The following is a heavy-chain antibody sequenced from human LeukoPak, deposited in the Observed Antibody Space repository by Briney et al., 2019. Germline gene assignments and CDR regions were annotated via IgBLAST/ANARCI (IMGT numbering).Heavy chain of an antibody. D-gene: IGHD3-3*01. CDR3: AREVVFGVVITAWDYGMDV. J-gene: IGHJ6*02. CDR2: MNPNSGNT. CDR1: GYTFTSYD. V-gene: IGHV1-8*01. Sequence: ASVKVSCKASGYTFTSYDINWVRQATGQGLEWMGWMNPNSGNTGYAQKFQGRVTMTRNTSISTAYMELSSLRSEDTAVYYCAREVVFGVVITAWDYGMDVWGQGTTVTVFS.